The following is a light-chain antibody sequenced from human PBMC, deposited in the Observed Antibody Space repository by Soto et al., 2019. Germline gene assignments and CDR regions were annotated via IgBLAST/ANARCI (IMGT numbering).Light chain of an antibody. J-gene: IGLJ1*01. CDR3: SSYTSSTAYV. CDR1: SSDVGGYNY. V-gene: IGLV2-14*01. CDR2: EVT. Sequence: QSVLTQPASVSGSPGQSITISCTGTSSDVGGYNYVSWYQLHPGKAPKLILYEVTNRPSGVSDRFSGSKSGNTASLTISGLQAEDEADYYCSSYTSSTAYVSGNGTKVTVL.